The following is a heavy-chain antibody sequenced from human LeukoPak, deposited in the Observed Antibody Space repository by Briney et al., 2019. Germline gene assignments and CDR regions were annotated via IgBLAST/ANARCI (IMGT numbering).Heavy chain of an antibody. Sequence: GGSLRLSCAVSGITLSNYGMSWVRQAPGKGLEWVAGISNSGGRTKYADSVKGRFTVSRDNPKNTLFLQKNSLRAKDTAVYFCAKRGVVIRVILVGFHKEAYYFDSWGQGALVTVSS. D-gene: IGHD3-22*01. CDR1: GITLSNYG. CDR3: AKRGVVIRVILVGFHKEAYYFDS. CDR2: ISNSGGRT. J-gene: IGHJ4*02. V-gene: IGHV3-23*01.